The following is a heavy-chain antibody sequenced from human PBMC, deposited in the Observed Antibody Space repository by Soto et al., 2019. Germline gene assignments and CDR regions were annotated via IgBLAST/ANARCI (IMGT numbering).Heavy chain of an antibody. CDR3: ARGPTDYYDNSANYFLDY. CDR2: ISTYNGNT. CDR1: GYTFITYG. D-gene: IGHD3-22*01. J-gene: IGHJ4*02. V-gene: IGHV1-18*01. Sequence: ASVKVSCKASGYTFITYGVSWVRQAPRQGLDWLGWISTYNGNTRYAERLQGRVTMTTDTTTNTAYMELRNLRSDDTAVYYCARGPTDYYDNSANYFLDYWGQGTLVTVSS.